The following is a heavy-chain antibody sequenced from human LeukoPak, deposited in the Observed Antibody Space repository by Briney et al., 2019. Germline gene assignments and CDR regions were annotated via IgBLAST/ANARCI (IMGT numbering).Heavy chain of an antibody. V-gene: IGHV1-18*01. CDR3: ARDLDGSGSYYTDY. J-gene: IGHJ4*02. CDR2: ISAYNGNT. Sequence: ASVKVSCKASAYTFSNYGSNWVRQAPGQGLEWMGWISAYNGNTKYAQKLQGRFTMSTDTSTSTAYMELRSLTSDDTAVYYCARDLDGSGSYYTDYWGQGTLVTVSS. CDR1: AYTFSNYG. D-gene: IGHD3-10*01.